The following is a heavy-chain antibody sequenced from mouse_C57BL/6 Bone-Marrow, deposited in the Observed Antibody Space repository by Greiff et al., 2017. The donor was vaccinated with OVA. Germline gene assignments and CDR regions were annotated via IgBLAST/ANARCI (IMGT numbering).Heavy chain of an antibody. CDR2: ISYSGST. CDR1: FSSLPRAS. CDR3: ASGYWYFDV. J-gene: IGHJ1*03. Sequence: PFLSTPSPPLSLPCSFPFSSLPRASLTCIRTFPGHKLSYLVYISYSGSTYYNPSLKSRISITRDTSKNQYYLQLNSVTTEDTATYYCASGYWYFDVWGTGTTVTVSS. V-gene: IGHV3-8*01.